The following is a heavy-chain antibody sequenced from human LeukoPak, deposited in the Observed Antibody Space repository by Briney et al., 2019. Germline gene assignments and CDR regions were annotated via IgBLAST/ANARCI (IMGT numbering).Heavy chain of an antibody. D-gene: IGHD3-10*01. V-gene: IGHV4-39*07. J-gene: IGHJ6*02. CDR3: AYGSGNCYYYGMDV. Sequence: SQTLSLTCTVSGGSISSSSYYWGWIRQPPGKGLEWIGSIYYSGSTYYNPSLKSRVTISVDTSKNQFSLKLSSVTAADTAVYYCAYGSGNCYYYGMDVWGQGTTVTVSS. CDR1: GGSISSSSYY. CDR2: IYYSGST.